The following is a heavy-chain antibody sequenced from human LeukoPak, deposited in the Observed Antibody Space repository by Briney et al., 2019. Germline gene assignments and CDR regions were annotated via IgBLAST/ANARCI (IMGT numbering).Heavy chain of an antibody. CDR3: AISYYDSSGYGDY. CDR1: GGSFSGYY. V-gene: IGHV4-34*01. J-gene: IGHJ4*02. Sequence: PSETLSLTCAVYGGSFSGYYWSWIRQPPGKGLEWIGEINHSGSTNYNPSLTSRVTISVDTSKNQFSLKLSSVTAADTAVYYCAISYYDSSGYGDYWGQGTLVTVSS. D-gene: IGHD3-22*01. CDR2: INHSGST.